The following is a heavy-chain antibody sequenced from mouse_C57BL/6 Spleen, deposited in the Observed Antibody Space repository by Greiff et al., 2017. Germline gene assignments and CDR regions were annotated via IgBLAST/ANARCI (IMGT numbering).Heavy chain of an antibody. Sequence: VQLKESGPGLVKPSQSLSLTCSVTGYSITSGYYWNWIRQFPGNKLEWMGYISYDGSNNYNPSLKNRISITRDTSKNQFFLKLNSVTTEDTATXYCARDRNYWYFDVWGTGTTVTVSS. CDR3: ARDRNYWYFDV. CDR1: GYSITSGYY. J-gene: IGHJ1*03. V-gene: IGHV3-6*01. CDR2: ISYDGSN.